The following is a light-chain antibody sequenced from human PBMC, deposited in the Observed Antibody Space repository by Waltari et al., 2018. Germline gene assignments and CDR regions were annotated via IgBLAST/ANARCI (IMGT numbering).Light chain of an antibody. V-gene: IGLV1-47*01. J-gene: IGLJ2*01. Sequence: QSVLTQPPSASGTPGQRVTISCSGSSSNIGSNPVYWYQQLPGMAPTLLIYRNKPRPSGVPDRFSGSKSGTSASLAISGLRSEDEAHYYCAAWDDSLEEVFGGGTKLTVL. CDR1: SSNIGSNP. CDR2: RNK. CDR3: AAWDDSLEEV.